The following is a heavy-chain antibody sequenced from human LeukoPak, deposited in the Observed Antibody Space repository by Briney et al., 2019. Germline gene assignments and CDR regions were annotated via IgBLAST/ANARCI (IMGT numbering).Heavy chain of an antibody. V-gene: IGHV3-30*03. Sequence: GGSLRLSCAASGLTFSTYGMHWVRQAPGKGLEWVAVISDDGSSKYYADSVKGRFTISRDNSKNTLYLQMNSLRAEDTAVYYCARPLWFGELSMGYWGQGTLVTVSS. J-gene: IGHJ4*02. CDR1: GLTFSTYG. CDR2: ISDDGSSK. D-gene: IGHD3-10*01. CDR3: ARPLWFGELSMGY.